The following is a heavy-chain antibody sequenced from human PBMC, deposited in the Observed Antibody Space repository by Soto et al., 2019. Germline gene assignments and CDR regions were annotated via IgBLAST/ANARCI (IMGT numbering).Heavy chain of an antibody. D-gene: IGHD4-17*01. CDR2: IWYDGSNE. J-gene: IGHJ6*02. CDR3: ARSGDYDYFYAMDV. V-gene: IGHV3-33*01. Sequence: QVQLVESGGGVAQPGRSLRLSCAASGFTFSSYGMHWVRQAPGKGPEWVAVIWYDGSNEYYGDSVKGRFTISRDNSKDTLYLQMNSLRAEDTAVYYCARSGDYDYFYAMDVLGQGTTVTVSS. CDR1: GFTFSSYG.